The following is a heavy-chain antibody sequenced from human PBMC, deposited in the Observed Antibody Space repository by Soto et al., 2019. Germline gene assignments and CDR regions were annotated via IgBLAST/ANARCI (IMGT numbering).Heavy chain of an antibody. Sequence: QVQLQESGPGLVKPSQTLSLTCTVSVGSISSGGSYWSWIRQPPGKGLEWIGYIYYRGSTYYNPSLTNRVXXXVXXSKNQCSLKLSSVTAADTAVYYCAISRTSANYFGYWGQGTLVTVSS. V-gene: IGHV4-31*03. CDR1: VGSISSGGSY. CDR2: IYYRGST. J-gene: IGHJ4*02. CDR3: AISRTSANYFGY. D-gene: IGHD2-2*01.